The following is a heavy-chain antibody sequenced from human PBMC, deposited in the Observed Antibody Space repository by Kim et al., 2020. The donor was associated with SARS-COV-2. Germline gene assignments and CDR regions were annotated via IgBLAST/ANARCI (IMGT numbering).Heavy chain of an antibody. V-gene: IGHV3-49*04. Sequence: GGSLRLSCTASGFTFGDYAMSWVRQAPGKGLEWVGLIRSKAYGGTTEYAASVKGRFTISRDDSKSIAYLQMNSLKTEDTAVYYCTRDPLGDFDYWGQGTLVTVSS. J-gene: IGHJ4*02. CDR3: TRDPLGDFDY. CDR2: IRSKAYGGTT. D-gene: IGHD7-27*01. CDR1: GFTFGDYA.